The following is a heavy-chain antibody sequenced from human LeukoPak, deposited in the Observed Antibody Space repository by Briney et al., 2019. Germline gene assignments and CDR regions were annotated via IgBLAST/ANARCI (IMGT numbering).Heavy chain of an antibody. CDR1: GFTFNTYG. V-gene: IGHV3-33*01. D-gene: IGHD2-8*02. CDR2: IWYDGSKK. Sequence: PGGSLRLSCAASGFTFNTYGMRWVRQAPGKGLEWVAVIWYDGSKKYYADSVKGRFTISRDNSKNTIYLQMNSLRADDTAIYYCARARHCTATTCRPYDYGLDVWGHGTTVTVSS. J-gene: IGHJ6*02. CDR3: ARARHCTATTCRPYDYGLDV.